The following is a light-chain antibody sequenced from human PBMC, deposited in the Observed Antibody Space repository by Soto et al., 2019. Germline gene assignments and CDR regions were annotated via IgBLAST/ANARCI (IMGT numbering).Light chain of an antibody. V-gene: IGKV3-11*01. CDR3: QQRSNWPEGIT. Sequence: EIVLTQSPATLSLSPGERATLSCRASQSVSRYLAWYQQKPGQAPRLLIYDASNRATGIPARFSGSGSGTDFPLTISSLEPEDFAVYYCQQRSNWPEGITFGQGTRLEIK. J-gene: IGKJ5*01. CDR2: DAS. CDR1: QSVSRY.